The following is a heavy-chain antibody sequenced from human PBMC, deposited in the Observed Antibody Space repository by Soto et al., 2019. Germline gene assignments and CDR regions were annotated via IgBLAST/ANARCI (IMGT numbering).Heavy chain of an antibody. D-gene: IGHD1-1*01. V-gene: IGHV3-30*04. CDR2: ISYDGNTH. CDR1: GFSFSTFA. CDR3: ARVSVEKSMNHGMHV. Sequence: GGSLRLSCAASGFSFSTFALHWVRQSPGKGLEWVALISYDGNTHHYADSVRGRFSISRDNSKNTLYLQMSSLRREGTAVYHCARVSVEKSMNHGMHVWGQGTTVTVSS. J-gene: IGHJ6*02.